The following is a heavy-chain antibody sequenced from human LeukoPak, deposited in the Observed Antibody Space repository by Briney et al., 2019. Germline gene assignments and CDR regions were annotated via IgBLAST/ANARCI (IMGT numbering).Heavy chain of an antibody. CDR2: IYYSGST. J-gene: IGHJ5*02. Sequence: SETLSLTCTVSGGSITNYYWSWIRQPPGKGLEWIGYIYYSGSTNYNPSLKSRVTISTDTSKSQFSLKLSSVTAADTAVYYCARGSLSSSWYGDWFDPWGQGTLVTVSS. V-gene: IGHV4-59*01. D-gene: IGHD6-13*01. CDR3: ARGSLSSSWYGDWFDP. CDR1: GGSITNYY.